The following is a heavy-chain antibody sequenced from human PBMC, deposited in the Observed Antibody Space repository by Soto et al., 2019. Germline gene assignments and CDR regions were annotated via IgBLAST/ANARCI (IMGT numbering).Heavy chain of an antibody. D-gene: IGHD6-19*01. CDR3: AKIAEAVAGTVYGY. J-gene: IGHJ4*02. CDR2: ISSSSSYT. Sequence: LRLSLAASGFTFSDYYMSWIRQAPGKGLEWVSYISSSSSYTNYADSVKGRFTISRDNSKSTLYLHTNSLGAEDTAVYYCAKIAEAVAGTVYGYWGQGTLVTVSS. V-gene: IGHV3-11*03. CDR1: GFTFSDYY.